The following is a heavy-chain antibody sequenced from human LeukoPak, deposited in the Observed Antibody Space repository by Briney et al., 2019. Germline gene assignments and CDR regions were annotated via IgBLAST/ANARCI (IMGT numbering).Heavy chain of an antibody. CDR2: ISAYNGNT. Sequence: ASVKVSCKASGYTFTSYGICWVPQAPGQGLEWMGWISAYNGNTNYAQKLQGRVTMTTDTSTSTAYMELRSPRSARTAVYYSAPWRPYGSGNWFDAWGQGTLVTVSS. V-gene: IGHV1-18*01. CDR1: GYTFTSYG. J-gene: IGHJ5*02. CDR3: APWRPYGSGNWFDA. D-gene: IGHD3-10*01.